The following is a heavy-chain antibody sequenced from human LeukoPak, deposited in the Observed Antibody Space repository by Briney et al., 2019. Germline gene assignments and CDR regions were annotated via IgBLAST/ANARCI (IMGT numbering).Heavy chain of an antibody. CDR2: IYHSGST. V-gene: IGHV4-4*02. J-gene: IGHJ5*02. CDR1: GGSISSSNW. Sequence: SGTLSLTCTVSGGSISSSNWWSWVRQPPGKGLEWIGEIYHSGSTNYNPSLKSRVTISVDTSKNQFSLKLSSVTAADTAVYYCARKGAFYGDYWFDPWGQGTLVTVSS. CDR3: ARKGAFYGDYWFDP. D-gene: IGHD4-17*01.